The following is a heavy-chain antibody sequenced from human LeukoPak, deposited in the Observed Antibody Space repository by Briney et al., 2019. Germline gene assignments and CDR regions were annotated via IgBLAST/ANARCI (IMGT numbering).Heavy chain of an antibody. CDR3: ARGGFGYCSGGSCYPYNWFDP. J-gene: IGHJ5*02. V-gene: IGHV1-2*02. Sequence: GASVKVSCKASGYTFTSYGISWVRQAPGQGLEWMGWINPNSGGTNYAQKFQGRVTMTRDTSISTAYMELSRLRSDDTAVYYCARGGFGYCSGGSCYPYNWFDPWGQGTLVTVSS. CDR2: INPNSGGT. D-gene: IGHD2-15*01. CDR1: GYTFTSYG.